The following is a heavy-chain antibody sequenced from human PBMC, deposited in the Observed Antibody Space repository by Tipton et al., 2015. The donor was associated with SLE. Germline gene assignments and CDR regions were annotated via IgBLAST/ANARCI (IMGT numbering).Heavy chain of an antibody. V-gene: IGHV4-59*01. CDR1: GDSISSYY. CDR2: IYNSGST. Sequence: TLSLTCTVSGDSISSYYWSWIRQPPGKGMEGIGYIYNSGSTDYNPSLKSRVAISVDTSKNHFSLKLRSVTAADTAVYYCARGRTIFGVVPAGDSFDIWGQGTMVTVSS. J-gene: IGHJ3*02. CDR3: ARGRTIFGVVPAGDSFDI. D-gene: IGHD3-3*01.